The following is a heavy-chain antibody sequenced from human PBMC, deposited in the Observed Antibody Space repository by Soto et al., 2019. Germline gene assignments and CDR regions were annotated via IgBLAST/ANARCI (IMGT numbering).Heavy chain of an antibody. Sequence: GGSLRLSCAASGLTFSSYAMHWVRQAPGKGLEWVAVISYDGSNKYYADSVKGRFTISRDNSKNTLYLQMNSLRAEDTAVYYCARDGGGYCSGGSCYRYYYYGMDVWGQGTTVTVSS. D-gene: IGHD2-15*01. CDR2: ISYDGSNK. J-gene: IGHJ6*02. CDR1: GLTFSSYA. CDR3: ARDGGGYCSGGSCYRYYYYGMDV. V-gene: IGHV3-30-3*01.